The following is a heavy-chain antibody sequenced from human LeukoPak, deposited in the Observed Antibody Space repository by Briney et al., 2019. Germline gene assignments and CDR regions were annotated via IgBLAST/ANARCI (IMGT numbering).Heavy chain of an antibody. CDR1: GGSISSGGYS. V-gene: IGHV4-30-2*01. Sequence: PSETLSLTCAVSGGSISSGGYSWSWIRQPPGKGLEWIGYIYHSGSTYYNPSLKSRVTISVDRSKNQFSLKLSSVTAADTAVYYCARIRLRGPYYYGMDVWGKETTVTVSS. CDR2: IYHSGST. CDR3: ARIRLRGPYYYGMDV. J-gene: IGHJ6*04. D-gene: IGHD4-17*01.